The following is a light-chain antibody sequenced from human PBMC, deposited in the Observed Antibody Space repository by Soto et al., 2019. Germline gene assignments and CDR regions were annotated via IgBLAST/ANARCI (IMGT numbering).Light chain of an antibody. Sequence: DIQMTQSPSSLSASVGDMVAITCRASQIISSYLNWYQQKPGKVPKLLIYAASSLQSGVPSRFSGSGSGTDFTLTISSLQPEDFATYYCQQSYSTPRTFGQGTKVDIK. CDR1: QIISSY. V-gene: IGKV1-39*01. CDR3: QQSYSTPRT. J-gene: IGKJ1*01. CDR2: AAS.